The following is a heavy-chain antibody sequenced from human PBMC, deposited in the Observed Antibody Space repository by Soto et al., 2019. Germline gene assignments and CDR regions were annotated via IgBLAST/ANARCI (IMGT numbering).Heavy chain of an antibody. CDR1: GFTFGSYV. J-gene: IGHJ4*02. D-gene: IGHD2-8*01. CDR2: LSGSGKTT. V-gene: IGHV3-23*01. CDR3: AKDFYRGITLMVYSNFDS. Sequence: PGGSLRLSCAGTGFTFGSYVMNWVRQAPGKGLEWVSGLSGSGKTTYYTDSVTGRFTIPRDNSRNILYLQMSSLRADDSAIYYCAKDFYRGITLMVYSNFDSWGQGSLVTVSS.